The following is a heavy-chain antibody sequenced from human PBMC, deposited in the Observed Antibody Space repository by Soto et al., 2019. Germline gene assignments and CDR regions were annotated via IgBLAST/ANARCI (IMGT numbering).Heavy chain of an antibody. CDR2: TITIFGTA. D-gene: IGHD2-21*01. CDR3: ARCGDCYNFSPGD. V-gene: IGHV1-69*01. CDR1: GGTFSNYA. Sequence: QVQLVQSGAEVKKPGSSVKVSCKASGGTFSNYAISWVRQAPGQGLEWMGGTITIFGTANYAQKFQGRVTITAGESTSTADMELSSVRSEETAVYYCARCGDCYNFSPGDWGQGTLVTVSS. J-gene: IGHJ4*02.